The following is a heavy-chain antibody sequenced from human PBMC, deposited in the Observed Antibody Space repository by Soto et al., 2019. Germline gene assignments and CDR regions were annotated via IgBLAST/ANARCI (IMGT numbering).Heavy chain of an antibody. CDR1: GYTFTSYY. Sequence: GASVKVSCKASGYTFTSYYMHWVRQAPGQGLEWMGIINPSGGSTSYAQKFQGRVTMTRDTSTSTVYMELSSLRSEDTAVYYCARSGEYYYDSSGYYYMSYWGQGTLVTVSS. CDR2: INPSGGST. CDR3: ARSGEYYYDSSGYYYMSY. J-gene: IGHJ4*02. V-gene: IGHV1-46*01. D-gene: IGHD3-22*01.